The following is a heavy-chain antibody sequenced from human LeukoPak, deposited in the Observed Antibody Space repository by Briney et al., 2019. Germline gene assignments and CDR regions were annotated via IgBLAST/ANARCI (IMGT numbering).Heavy chain of an antibody. J-gene: IGHJ4*02. CDR1: GFTFSSYA. V-gene: IGHV3-7*01. Sequence: GGSLRLSCAASGFTFSSYAMSWVRQAPGKGLEWVANIKQDGSEIYYVDSVRGRFTISRDNAKNSLYLQMNSLRAEDTAVYYCARDGYCSGGSCYDYWGQGTLVTVSS. CDR2: IKQDGSEI. D-gene: IGHD2-15*01. CDR3: ARDGYCSGGSCYDY.